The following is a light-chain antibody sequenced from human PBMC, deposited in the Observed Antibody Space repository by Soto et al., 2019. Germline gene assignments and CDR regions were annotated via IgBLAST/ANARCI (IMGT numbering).Light chain of an antibody. V-gene: IGKV3-20*01. CDR3: QQYGSSLPWT. CDR1: QSVNSNY. CDR2: GAS. J-gene: IGKJ1*01. Sequence: MVMSQSPSILSVSPGESATLSCRASQSVNSNYLAWYQQHPGQPPRLLIYGASSRATGIPDRFSGSGSGTDFTLTISRLEPEDFAVYYCQQYGSSLPWTFGQGTKVDIK.